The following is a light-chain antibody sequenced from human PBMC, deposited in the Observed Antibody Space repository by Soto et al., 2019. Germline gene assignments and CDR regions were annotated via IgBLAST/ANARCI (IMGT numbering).Light chain of an antibody. J-gene: IGKJ4*01. Sequence: DIQLTQSPSFLSASVGDRVTITCRASQGISSYLAWYQQKPGKAPKVLIYAASTLQSGVPSRFSGSGSGTEFTLTISSLQPEDCATYYCQQLNTYPLTFGGGTKVEIK. V-gene: IGKV1-9*01. CDR1: QGISSY. CDR2: AAS. CDR3: QQLNTYPLT.